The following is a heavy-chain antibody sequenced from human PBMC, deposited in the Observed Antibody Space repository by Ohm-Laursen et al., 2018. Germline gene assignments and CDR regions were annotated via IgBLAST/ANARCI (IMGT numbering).Heavy chain of an antibody. CDR1: GGSISSYY. D-gene: IGHD3-3*01. CDR2: IYYSGST. CDR3: ARDSADLGIDY. Sequence: SETLSLTCTVSGGSISSYYWSWIRQPPGKGLEWIGYIYYSGSTNYNPSLKSRVTISVDTSKNQFSLKLSSVTAADTAVYYCARDSADLGIDYWGQGTLVTVSS. J-gene: IGHJ4*02. V-gene: IGHV4-59*01.